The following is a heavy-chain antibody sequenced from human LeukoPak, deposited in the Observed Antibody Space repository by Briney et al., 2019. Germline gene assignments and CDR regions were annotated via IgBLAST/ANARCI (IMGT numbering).Heavy chain of an antibody. Sequence: GASVKVSCKASGYTFTGYYMHWVRQAPGQGLEWMGWINPNSGGTIYAQKFQARVTMTTDTSTSTAYMELSRLTSDDTAVYYCAKGVPLGGAVAGRFGSWGQGALVTVSS. J-gene: IGHJ4*02. CDR1: GYTFTGYY. CDR2: INPNSGGT. V-gene: IGHV1-2*02. D-gene: IGHD6-19*01. CDR3: AKGVPLGGAVAGRFGS.